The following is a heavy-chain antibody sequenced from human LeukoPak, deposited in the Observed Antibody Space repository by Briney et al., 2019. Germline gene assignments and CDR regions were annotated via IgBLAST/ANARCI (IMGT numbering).Heavy chain of an antibody. CDR1: GGSISSGGYY. D-gene: IGHD4-23*01. CDR2: IYYSGST. J-gene: IGHJ4*02. V-gene: IGHV4-31*03. Sequence: SQTLSLTCTVSGGSISSGGYYWSWIRQHPGKGLEWIGYIYYSGSTYYNPSLKSRVTISVDKPKNQFSLKLNSLTAADTAVYYCARAYYGGKSGYYFDNWGQGTLVTVSS. CDR3: ARAYYGGKSGYYFDN.